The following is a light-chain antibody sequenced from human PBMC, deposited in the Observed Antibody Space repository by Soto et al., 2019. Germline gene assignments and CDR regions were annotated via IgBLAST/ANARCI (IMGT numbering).Light chain of an antibody. CDR3: QAWDGSSVV. V-gene: IGLV3-1*01. CDR2: HDF. J-gene: IGLJ2*01. CDR1: KLGNKY. Sequence: SYELTQPPSVSVSPGQTASISCSGVKLGNKYACWYQQKPGQSPVLVIYHDFKRPSGIPERFSGSNSGNTATLTISGTQALDEADYYCQAWDGSSVVFGGGTKLTVL.